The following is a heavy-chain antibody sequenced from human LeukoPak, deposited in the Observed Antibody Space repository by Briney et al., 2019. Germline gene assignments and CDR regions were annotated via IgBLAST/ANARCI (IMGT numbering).Heavy chain of an antibody. CDR2: VSPNSGKT. J-gene: IGHJ2*01. D-gene: IGHD3-10*01. Sequence: ASVKVSCKASGYTFTNYDFNWVRQATGQGLEWLGWVSPNSGKTEYAPKFQGRVISTRDATVSTVYLDLNSLTSEDTAMYYCARGRVVWFGAGWYYDLWGPGTLVTVSS. V-gene: IGHV1-8*01. CDR1: GYTFTNYD. CDR3: ARGRVVWFGAGWYYDL.